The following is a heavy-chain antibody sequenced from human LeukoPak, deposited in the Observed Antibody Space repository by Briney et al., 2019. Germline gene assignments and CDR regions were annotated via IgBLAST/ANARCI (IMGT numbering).Heavy chain of an antibody. CDR2: IVVGSGNT. V-gene: IGHV1-58*01. Sequence: GTSVKVSCKASGFTFTSSAVQWVRQARGQRLEWIGWIVVGSGNTNYAQKFQERVTITRDMSTSTAYMELSSLRSEDTAVYYCAAGELYYDFWSGSPFDYWGQGTLVTVSS. CDR1: GFTFTSSA. D-gene: IGHD3-3*01. CDR3: AAGELYYDFWSGSPFDY. J-gene: IGHJ4*02.